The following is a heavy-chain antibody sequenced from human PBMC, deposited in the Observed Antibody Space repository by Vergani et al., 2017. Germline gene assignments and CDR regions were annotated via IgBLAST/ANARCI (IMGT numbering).Heavy chain of an antibody. Sequence: QVQLVESGGGVVQPGRSLRLSCAASGFTFSSYGMHWVRQAPGKGLEWVAVIWYVGSNKYYADSVKGRFTISRDNSKNTLYLQMNSLRAEDTAVYYCARDFNLVRWRGCLGYWGQGTLVTVSS. J-gene: IGHJ4*02. D-gene: IGHD4-23*01. CDR3: ARDFNLVRWRGCLGY. CDR1: GFTFSSYG. CDR2: IWYVGSNK. V-gene: IGHV3-33*01.